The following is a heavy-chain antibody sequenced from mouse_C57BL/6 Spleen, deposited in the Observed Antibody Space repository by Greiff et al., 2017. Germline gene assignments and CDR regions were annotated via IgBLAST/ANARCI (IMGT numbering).Heavy chain of an antibody. J-gene: IGHJ2*01. CDR1: GFTFSSYT. V-gene: IGHV5-9*01. CDR2: ISGGGGNT. CDR3: ASPHEYGSSYDFDY. Sequence: EVNLVESGGGLVKPGGSLKLSCAASGFTFSSYTMSWVRQTPEKRLEWVATISGGGGNTYYPDSVKGRFTISRDNAKNTLYLQMSSLRSEDTALYYCASPHEYGSSYDFDYWGQGTTLTVSS. D-gene: IGHD1-1*01.